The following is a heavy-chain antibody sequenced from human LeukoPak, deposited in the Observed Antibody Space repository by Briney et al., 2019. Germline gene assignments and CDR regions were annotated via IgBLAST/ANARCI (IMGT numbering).Heavy chain of an antibody. CDR3: ARDSRITMIVADAFDI. CDR2: ISAYNGNT. V-gene: IGHV1-18*01. J-gene: IGHJ3*02. D-gene: IGHD3-22*01. Sequence: GASVKVSCKASGYTFTSYGISWLRQAPGQGLEWMGWISAYNGNTNYAQKLQGRVTMTTDTSTSTAYMELRGLRSDDTAVYYCARDSRITMIVADAFDIWGRGTMVTVSS. CDR1: GYTFTSYG.